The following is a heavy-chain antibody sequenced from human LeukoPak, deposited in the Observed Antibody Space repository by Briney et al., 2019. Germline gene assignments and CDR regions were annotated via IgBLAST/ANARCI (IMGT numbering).Heavy chain of an antibody. CDR2: INPNSGGT. CDR3: ARERRRPYGDNFDY. J-gene: IGHJ4*02. Sequence: ASVKVSCKASGYTFTGYYMHWVRQAPGQGLEWMGWINPNSGGTNYAQKFQGRVTMTRDTSISTAYMVLSRLRSDDTAVYYCARERRRPYGDNFDYWGQGTLVTVSS. D-gene: IGHD4-17*01. V-gene: IGHV1-2*02. CDR1: GYTFTGYY.